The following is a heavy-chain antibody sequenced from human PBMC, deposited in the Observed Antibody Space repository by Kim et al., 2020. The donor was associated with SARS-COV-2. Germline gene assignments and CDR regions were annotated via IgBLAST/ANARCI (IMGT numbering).Heavy chain of an antibody. D-gene: IGHD6-13*01. Sequence: GGSLRLSCTASGFTFGDYAMSWFRQAPGKGLEWVGFIRSKAYGGTTEYAASVKGRFTISRDDSKSIAYLQMNSLKTEDTAVYYCTRDGTGEQQLSWFDPWGQGTLVTVSS. CDR1: GFTFGDYA. CDR3: TRDGTGEQQLSWFDP. CDR2: IRSKAYGGTT. V-gene: IGHV3-49*03. J-gene: IGHJ5*02.